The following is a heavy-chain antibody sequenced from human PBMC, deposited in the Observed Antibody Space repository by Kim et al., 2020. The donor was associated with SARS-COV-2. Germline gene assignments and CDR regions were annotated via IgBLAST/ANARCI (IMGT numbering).Heavy chain of an antibody. D-gene: IGHD5-12*01. CDR3: AKDREAYSGYDLGYFDY. CDR1: GYTFSSYA. J-gene: IGHJ4*02. V-gene: IGHV3-23*01. CDR2: ISGSGGST. Sequence: GGSLRLSCAASGYTFSSYAMSWVRQAPGKGLEWVSAISGSGGSTYYADSVKGRFTISRDNSKNTLYLQMNNLRAEDTAVYYCAKDREAYSGYDLGYFDYWGQGTLVTVSS.